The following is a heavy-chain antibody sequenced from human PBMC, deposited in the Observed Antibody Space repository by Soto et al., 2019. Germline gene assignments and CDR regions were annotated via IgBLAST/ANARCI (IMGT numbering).Heavy chain of an antibody. D-gene: IGHD3-3*01. J-gene: IGHJ4*02. Sequence: QVQLQESGPGLVKPSGTLSLTCAVSGGSISSSNWWSWVRQPPGKGLEWIGEIYHSGSTNYTPSLKSPATIPVDKSTNQDSLKLSSVTAAGTAVYYSARAAPADFCGGYSKGSNQYYFDYWGQGTLVTVSS. CDR3: ARAAPADFCGGYSKGSNQYYFDY. V-gene: IGHV4-4*02. CDR1: GGSISSSNW. CDR2: IYHSGST.